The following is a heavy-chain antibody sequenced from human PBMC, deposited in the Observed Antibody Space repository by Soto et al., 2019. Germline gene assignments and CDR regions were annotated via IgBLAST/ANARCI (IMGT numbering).Heavy chain of an antibody. J-gene: IGHJ4*02. V-gene: IGHV1-18*01. CDR3: ARGDCSGGSCYWVDY. Sequence: QVQLVQSGAEVKKPGASVKVSCKASGYTFTSYGISWVRQDPGQGLEWMGWISAYNGNTNYAQKLQGRVTMTTDTSTSTAYMELRRLRSDDTAVYYCARGDCSGGSCYWVDYWGQGTLVTVSS. D-gene: IGHD2-15*01. CDR1: GYTFTSYG. CDR2: ISAYNGNT.